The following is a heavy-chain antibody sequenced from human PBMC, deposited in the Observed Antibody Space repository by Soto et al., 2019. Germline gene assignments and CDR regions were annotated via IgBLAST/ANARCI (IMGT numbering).Heavy chain of an antibody. CDR2: IYNSVTT. V-gene: IGHV4-34*01. CDR1: GGSFSGYY. Sequence: PSATLSHTGAVYGGSFSGYYWSWLRQPPGKWLEWIGEIYNSVTTNYNSSLESRVTISVDTSKDMFSLRLSSVTAADTAVYYCARDGADSPLYRVWGQGTLVTV. J-gene: IGHJ4*02. CDR3: ARDGADSPLYRV. D-gene: IGHD1-26*01.